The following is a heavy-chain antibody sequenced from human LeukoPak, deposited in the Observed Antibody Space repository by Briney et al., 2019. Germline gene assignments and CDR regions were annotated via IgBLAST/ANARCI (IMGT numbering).Heavy chain of an antibody. J-gene: IGHJ4*02. Sequence: GGSLRLSCAASGFTFSSYAMSWVRQAPGKGLEWVSAISGSGGSTYYADSVKGRFTISRDNSKNTLYLQMNSLRAEDTAVYYCAKDLFYYDFWSGYYPTLFDYWGQGTLVTVSS. D-gene: IGHD3-3*01. CDR3: AKDLFYYDFWSGYYPTLFDY. CDR2: ISGSGGST. CDR1: GFTFSSYA. V-gene: IGHV3-23*01.